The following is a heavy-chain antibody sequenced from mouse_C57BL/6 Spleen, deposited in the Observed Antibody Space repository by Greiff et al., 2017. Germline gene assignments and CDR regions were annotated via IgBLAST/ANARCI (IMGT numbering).Heavy chain of an antibody. D-gene: IGHD2-4*01. Sequence: VQRVESGAELVKPGASVKMSCKASGYTFTTYPIEWMKQNHGKSLEWIGNFHPYNDDTKYNEKFKGKATLTVEKSSSTVYLELSRLTSDDSAVYYCARGDYDYDGFAYWGQGTLVTVSA. V-gene: IGHV1-47*01. CDR3: ARGDYDYDGFAY. CDR1: GYTFTTYP. CDR2: FHPYNDDT. J-gene: IGHJ3*01.